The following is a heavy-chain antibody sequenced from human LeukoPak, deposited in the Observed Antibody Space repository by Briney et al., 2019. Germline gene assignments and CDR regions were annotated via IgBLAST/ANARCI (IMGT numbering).Heavy chain of an antibody. D-gene: IGHD3-3*01. CDR2: ISSSGSTI. V-gene: IGHV3-48*03. CDR1: GFTFSSYE. J-gene: IGHJ4*02. CDR3: ASGGDFWSRYSFDY. Sequence: PGGSLRLSCAASGFTFSSYEMNWVRQAPGKGLEWVSYISSSGSTIYYAESIKGRFTISRDNAKNSLYLQMHSLRAEDTAIYYCASGGDFWSRYSFDYWGQGTLVTVSS.